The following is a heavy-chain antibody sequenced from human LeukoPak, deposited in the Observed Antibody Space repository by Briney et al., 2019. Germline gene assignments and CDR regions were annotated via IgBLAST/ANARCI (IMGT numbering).Heavy chain of an antibody. CDR2: IVVGSGNT. CDR1: GFTFTSSA. D-gene: IGHD5-12*01. Sequence: SVKVSCKASGFTFTSSAMQWVRQARGQRLEWIGWIVVGSGNTNYAQKFQERVTITRDMSTSTAYMELSSLRSEDAAVYYCAADVLSVIVATGLDYWGQGTLVTVSS. CDR3: AADVLSVIVATGLDY. V-gene: IGHV1-58*02. J-gene: IGHJ4*02.